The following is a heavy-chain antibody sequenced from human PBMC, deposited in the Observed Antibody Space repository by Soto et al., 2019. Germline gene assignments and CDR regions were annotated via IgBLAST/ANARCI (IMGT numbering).Heavy chain of an antibody. J-gene: IGHJ6*02. D-gene: IGHD3-16*01. CDR1: GGSISSSNW. Sequence: QVQLQESGPGLVKPSGTLSLTCAVSGGSISSSNWWSWVLQPPGKGLEWIGATYHGGSTNYNPSLKSRVTISVDKSKDQCSLNLNSVTAADTAVYYCAGAGEQGRLDYYYGMDVWGQGTTGTVSS. CDR3: AGAGEQGRLDYYYGMDV. V-gene: IGHV4-4*02. CDR2: TYHGGST.